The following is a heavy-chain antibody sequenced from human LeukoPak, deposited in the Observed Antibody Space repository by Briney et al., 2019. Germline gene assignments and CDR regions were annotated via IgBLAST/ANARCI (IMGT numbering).Heavy chain of an antibody. V-gene: IGHV3-30*18. CDR1: GFTFSSYG. J-gene: IGHJ4*02. Sequence: GRSLRLSCAASGFTFSSYGMHWVRQAPGKGLEWVAVISYDGSNKYYADSVKGRFTISRDNSKNTLYLQMNSLRAEDTAVYYCAKAVLRYPKTAMLGLDYWGQGTLVTVSS. CDR2: ISYDGSNK. D-gene: IGHD3-9*01. CDR3: AKAVLRYPKTAMLGLDY.